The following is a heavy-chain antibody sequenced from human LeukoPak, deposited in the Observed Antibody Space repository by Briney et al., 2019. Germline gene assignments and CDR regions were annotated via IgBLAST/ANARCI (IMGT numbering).Heavy chain of an antibody. J-gene: IGHJ6*03. CDR1: GGSFSGYY. D-gene: IGHD2-15*01. CDR2: INHSGST. Sequence: SETLSLTCAVYGGSFSGYYWSWIRQPPGKGLEWIGEINHSGSTNYNPSLKSRVTISVDTSKNQFSLKLSSVTAADTAVYYCARHSPACSGGSCYAYYYYYMDVWGKGTTVTISS. V-gene: IGHV4-34*01. CDR3: ARHSPACSGGSCYAYYYYYMDV.